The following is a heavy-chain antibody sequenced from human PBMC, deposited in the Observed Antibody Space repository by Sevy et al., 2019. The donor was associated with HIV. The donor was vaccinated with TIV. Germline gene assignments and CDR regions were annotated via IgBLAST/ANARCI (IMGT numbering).Heavy chain of an antibody. D-gene: IGHD6-19*01. CDR2: IKQDESEK. V-gene: IGHV3-7*01. CDR1: GFTFTDYW. CDR3: AREVAGFNWRPDYFDS. J-gene: IGHJ4*02. Sequence: GGSLRLSCAASGFTFTDYWMSWVRQTPGKGLEWVATIKQDESEKYYVDSVKGRFAISRGNDKNSVSLQMNGLRVEDAALYYCAREVAGFNWRPDYFDSWGQGTLVTVSS.